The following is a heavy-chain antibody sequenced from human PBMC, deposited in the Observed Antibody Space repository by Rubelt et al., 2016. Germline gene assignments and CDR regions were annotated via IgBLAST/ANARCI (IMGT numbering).Heavy chain of an antibody. J-gene: IGHJ4*02. Sequence: VQLVESGGGVVQPGGSLRLSCAASGFTFSDYLMHWVRQAPGKGLEWVTVISYDGSNEYYADSVKDRFTISRDNSKNTLYLQMNSLRAEDTAVYYCAKDGGSYYGDYWGQGTLVTASS. CDR1: GFTFSDYL. CDR3: AKDGGSYYGDY. D-gene: IGHD1-26*01. V-gene: IGHV3-30*18. CDR2: ISYDGSNE.